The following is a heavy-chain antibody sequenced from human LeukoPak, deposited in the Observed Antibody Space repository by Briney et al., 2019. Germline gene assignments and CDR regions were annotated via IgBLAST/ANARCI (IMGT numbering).Heavy chain of an antibody. CDR1: GGSISSGSYY. J-gene: IGHJ4*02. D-gene: IGHD6-6*01. CDR3: ASLPDNIAALGY. CDR2: IYTSGST. V-gene: IGHV4-61*02. Sequence: PSETLSLTCTVSGGSISSGSYYWSWIRQPAGKGLEWIGRIYTSGSTNYNPSLKSRVTMSVDTSKNQFSLKLSSVTAADTAVYYCASLPDNIAALGYWGQGTLVTVSS.